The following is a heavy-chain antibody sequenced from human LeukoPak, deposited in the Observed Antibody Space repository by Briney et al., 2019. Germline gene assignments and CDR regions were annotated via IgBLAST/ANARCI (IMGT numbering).Heavy chain of an antibody. CDR1: GYSVSSAHY. Sequence: KPSETLSLTCAVSGYSVSSAHYWGWIRQPPGEGLEWIGTIYPGGTTYYNPSLGSRITISIDASKNNFSLRLSSVTTADTAVYYCARRIASAMTGFDYWGQGALVAVSS. V-gene: IGHV4-38-2*01. CDR2: IYPGGTT. D-gene: IGHD6-13*01. J-gene: IGHJ4*02. CDR3: ARRIASAMTGFDY.